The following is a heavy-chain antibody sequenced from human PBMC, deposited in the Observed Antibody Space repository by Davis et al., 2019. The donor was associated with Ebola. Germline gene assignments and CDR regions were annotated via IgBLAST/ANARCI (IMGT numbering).Heavy chain of an antibody. V-gene: IGHV4-59*01. CDR2: IYYSGST. CDR3: AREIDYYGSGSFLY. Sequence: PSETLSLTCAVYGGSFSGYYWSWIRQPPGKGLEWIGYIYYSGSTNYNPSLKSRVTISVDTSKNQFSLKLSSVTAADTAVYYCAREIDYYGSGSFLYWGQGTLVTVSS. CDR1: GGSFSGYY. D-gene: IGHD3-10*01. J-gene: IGHJ4*02.